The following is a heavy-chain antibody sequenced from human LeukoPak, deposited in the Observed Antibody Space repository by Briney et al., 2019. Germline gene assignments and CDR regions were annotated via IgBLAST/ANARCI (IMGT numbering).Heavy chain of an antibody. Sequence: GGTLRLSCAASGFTFRSYGMSWVRQAPGKGLEWVSSLSGSGGSTYYADSVKGRFTISRDNSKNTLFLHMNSLRAEDTAVYYCAKALGGYDFDYWGQGTLVTVSS. J-gene: IGHJ4*02. D-gene: IGHD3-16*01. V-gene: IGHV3-23*01. CDR3: AKALGGYDFDY. CDR2: LSGSGGST. CDR1: GFTFRSYG.